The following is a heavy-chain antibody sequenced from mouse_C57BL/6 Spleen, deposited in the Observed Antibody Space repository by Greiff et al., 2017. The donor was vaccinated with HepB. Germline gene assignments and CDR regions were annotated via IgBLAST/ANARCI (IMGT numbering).Heavy chain of an antibody. CDR2: IDPSDSYT. J-gene: IGHJ2*01. CDR1: GYTFTSYW. CDR3: ARGTDYFDY. Sequence: QVQLQQPGAELVKPGASVKLSCKASGYTFTSYWMQWVKQRPGQGLEWIGEIDPSDSYTNYNQKFKGKATLTVDTSSSTAYMQLSRLTSEDSAVYYCARGTDYFDYWGQGTTLTVSS. V-gene: IGHV1-50*01. D-gene: IGHD3-3*01.